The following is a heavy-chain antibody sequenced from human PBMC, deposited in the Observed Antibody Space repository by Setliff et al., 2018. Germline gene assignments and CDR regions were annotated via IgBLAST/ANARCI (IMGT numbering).Heavy chain of an antibody. CDR2: IFFGGST. CDR3: ARLLRERPSLQPNYYYYMDV. V-gene: IGHV4-59*01. CDR1: GVSITSDY. Sequence: PSETLSLTCTVSGVSITSDYWSWIRQSPGKGLEWIAYIFFGGSTTYNPSLTGRVTMSVETSKNQFSPRLTSLTAADTAVYYCARLLRERPSLQPNYYYYMDVWGKGTTVTVSS. D-gene: IGHD3-3*01. J-gene: IGHJ6*03.